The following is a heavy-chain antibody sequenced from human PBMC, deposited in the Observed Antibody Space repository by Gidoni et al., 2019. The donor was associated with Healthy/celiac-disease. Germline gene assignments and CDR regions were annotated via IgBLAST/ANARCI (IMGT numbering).Heavy chain of an antibody. Sequence: QVQLVESGGGVVQPGRSLRLSCAASGFTFRSYGMHWVRQAPGKGLEWVAVIWYDGSNKYYADSVKGRFTISRDNSKNTLYLQMNSLRAEDTAVYYCARDRAYYYDSSGLYFDYWGQGTLVTVSS. J-gene: IGHJ4*02. V-gene: IGHV3-33*01. D-gene: IGHD3-22*01. CDR2: IWYDGSNK. CDR1: GFTFRSYG. CDR3: ARDRAYYYDSSGLYFDY.